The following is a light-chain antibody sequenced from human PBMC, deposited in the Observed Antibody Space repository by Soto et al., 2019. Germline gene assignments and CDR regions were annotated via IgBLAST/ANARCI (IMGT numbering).Light chain of an antibody. J-gene: IGKJ4*01. CDR2: LGS. V-gene: IGKV2-28*01. CDR1: QSLLHSNGYNY. Sequence: DIVVTQSPLSLPVTPGEPASISCRSSQSLLHSNGYNYLHWYLQKPGQSPQLLIYLGSNRASGVPDRFSGSGSGTDFTLKISRVEAEDVGVYYCMQPLHTPLTFGGGTKVEIK. CDR3: MQPLHTPLT.